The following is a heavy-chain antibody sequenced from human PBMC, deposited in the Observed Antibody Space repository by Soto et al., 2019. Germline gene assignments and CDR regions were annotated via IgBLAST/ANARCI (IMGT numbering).Heavy chain of an antibody. J-gene: IGHJ4*01. CDR3: AREGGYCSGGSCHRPPR. CDR1: GGSINSGGYY. V-gene: IGHV4-31*03. Sequence: QVQLQESGPGLVKPSQTLSLTCTVSGGSINSGGYYWSWIRQHPGKGLEWIGYIDYSGTTYYNPRLRSRVNISVDTSKDQFSRKLSSVTAADTGVYYCAREGGYCSGGSCHRPPRWGQGTLVNVSS. D-gene: IGHD2-15*01. CDR2: IDYSGTT.